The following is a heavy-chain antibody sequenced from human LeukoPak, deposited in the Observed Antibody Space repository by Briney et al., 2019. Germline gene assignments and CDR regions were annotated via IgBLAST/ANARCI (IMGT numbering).Heavy chain of an antibody. CDR1: GLAFSTFC. J-gene: IGHJ3*01. CDR2: MWYDGSDQ. V-gene: IGHV3-33*01. Sequence: GGSLRLFCVASGLAFSTFCMHWGRQAPGKGLEWLAVMWYDGSDQSYADSVKGRFTISRDNSKNTLFLQMDSLRAEDTAVYYCVREDTAMSPNAFDVWGQGTMVTVSS. D-gene: IGHD5-18*01. CDR3: VREDTAMSPNAFDV.